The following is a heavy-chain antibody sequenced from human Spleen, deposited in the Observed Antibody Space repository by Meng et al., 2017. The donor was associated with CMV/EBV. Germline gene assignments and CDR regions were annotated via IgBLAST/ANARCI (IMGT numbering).Heavy chain of an antibody. D-gene: IGHD1-26*01. V-gene: IGHV3-74*01. CDR1: GFTFSSYW. CDR2: TNSDGSST. Sequence: ASGFTFSSYWMHWVRQAPGRGLVWVSRTNSDGSSTSYADSVKGRFTISRDNAKNTLYLQMSSLRAEDTAVYYCARDVSPSGTYFCFGYWGQGTLVTVSS. CDR3: ARDVSPSGTYFCFGY. J-gene: IGHJ4*02.